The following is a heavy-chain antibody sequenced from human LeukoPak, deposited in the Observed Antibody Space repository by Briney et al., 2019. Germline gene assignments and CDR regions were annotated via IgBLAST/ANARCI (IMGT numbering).Heavy chain of an antibody. V-gene: IGHV5-10-1*01. CDR2: IDLSDSYT. CDR1: GYSFTSYW. D-gene: IGHD6-19*01. CDR3: ARHEQWLAYYFDY. J-gene: IGHJ4*02. Sequence: HGESLKISCKGSGYSFTSYWISWVRQMPGKGLEWMGRIDLSDSYTNYSPSFQGHVTISADKSIITAYLQWSSLQASDTAMYYCARHEQWLAYYFDYWGQGTLVTVSS.